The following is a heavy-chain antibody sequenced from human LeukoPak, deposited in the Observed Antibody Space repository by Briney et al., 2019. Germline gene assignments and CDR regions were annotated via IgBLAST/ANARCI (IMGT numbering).Heavy chain of an antibody. CDR1: GGSISSYY. CDR3: ARGSSPLPFDY. V-gene: IGHV4-59*08. CDR2: IYYSGST. Sequence: SETLSLTCTVSGGSISSYYWSWIRQPPGKGLEWIGYIYYSGSTNYNPSLKSRVTISVDTSKNQFSLKLSSVIAADTAVYYCARGSSPLPFDYWGQGTLVTVSS. J-gene: IGHJ4*02.